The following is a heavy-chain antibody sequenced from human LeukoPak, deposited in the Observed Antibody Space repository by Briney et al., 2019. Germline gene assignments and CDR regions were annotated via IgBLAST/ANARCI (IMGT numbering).Heavy chain of an antibody. Sequence: SETLSLTCTVSGGSISGYFWSWIRQPPGKGLEWIGYIYYTGRTNYSPSLKSRVTMSVDTSKNQFSLILSSVTAADTAVYYCARRPGEYGGNDLDYWGQGTLVTVSS. V-gene: IGHV4-59*08. CDR2: IYYTGRT. D-gene: IGHD4/OR15-4a*01. CDR3: ARRPGEYGGNDLDY. J-gene: IGHJ4*02. CDR1: GGSISGYF.